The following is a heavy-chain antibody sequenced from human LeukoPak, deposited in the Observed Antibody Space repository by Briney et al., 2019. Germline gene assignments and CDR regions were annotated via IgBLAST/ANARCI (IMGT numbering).Heavy chain of an antibody. CDR3: AKDPSGGAKIND. CDR2: IIPILGIA. CDR1: GGTFSSYT. Sequence: GSSVKVSCKASGGTFSSYTISWVRQAPGQGLEWMGRIIPILGIANYAQKFQGRVTITADKSTSTAYMELSSLRSADTAVSYCAKDPSGGAKINDGGRGPLVTVS. J-gene: IGHJ4*02. V-gene: IGHV1-69*04. D-gene: IGHD5-24*01.